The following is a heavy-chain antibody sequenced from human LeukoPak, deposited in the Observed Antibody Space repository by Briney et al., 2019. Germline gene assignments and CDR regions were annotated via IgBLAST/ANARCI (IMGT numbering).Heavy chain of an antibody. CDR3: ARDSWSGY. D-gene: IGHD2-8*02. J-gene: IGHJ4*02. V-gene: IGHV3-33*08. Sequence: PGRSLRLSCAASEFTFSTYGMHWVRQAPGKGLEWVAVIWYDGSKKYYADSVKGRFTISRDNVKNTLYLQMNSLRAEDTAVYYCARDSWSGYWGQGTLVTVSS. CDR1: EFTFSTYG. CDR2: IWYDGSKK.